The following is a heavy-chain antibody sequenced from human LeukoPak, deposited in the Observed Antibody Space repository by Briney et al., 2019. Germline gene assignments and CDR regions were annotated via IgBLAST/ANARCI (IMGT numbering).Heavy chain of an antibody. J-gene: IGHJ4*02. CDR3: AKDQPSRGVNGEYHFDY. CDR2: IPYDGSNK. D-gene: IGHD2-15*01. Sequence: GKSLRLSCAASGFTFDIFGIHWVRQAPGKGLEWVAFIPYDGSNKYYADSVKGRFTISRDNSKNTLYLHINSLRAEDTAAYYCAKDQPSRGVNGEYHFDYWGQGTLVTVSS. V-gene: IGHV3-33*05. CDR1: GFTFDIFG.